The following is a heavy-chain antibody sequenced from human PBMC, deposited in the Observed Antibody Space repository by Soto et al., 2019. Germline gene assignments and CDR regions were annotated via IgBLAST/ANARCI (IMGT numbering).Heavy chain of an antibody. J-gene: IGHJ4*02. CDR1: GGSISSYY. Sequence: TLSLTCTVSGGSISSYYWSWIRQPPGKGLEWIGYIYYSGSTNYNPSLKSRVTISVDTSKNQFSLKLSSVTAADTAVYYCARGPGDDSVDYWGQGTLVTVSS. D-gene: IGHD3-22*01. V-gene: IGHV4-59*01. CDR3: ARGPGDDSVDY. CDR2: IYYSGST.